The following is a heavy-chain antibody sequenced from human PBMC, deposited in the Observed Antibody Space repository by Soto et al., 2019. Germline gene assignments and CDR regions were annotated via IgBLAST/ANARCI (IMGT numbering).Heavy chain of an antibody. CDR2: RYSGGST. Sequence: EVQLVESGGGLVQPGGSLRLSCAASGLTVSSNYISWVRQAPGKGLEWVSVRYSGGSTYYADSVKGRFIISRDNYKNTLYLQMDSLRVEDTAVYYCARDSSLHQPLFYGMDVRGQGTTVTVSS. CDR1: GLTVSSNY. V-gene: IGHV3-66*01. J-gene: IGHJ6*02. D-gene: IGHD2-2*01. CDR3: ARDSSLHQPLFYGMDV.